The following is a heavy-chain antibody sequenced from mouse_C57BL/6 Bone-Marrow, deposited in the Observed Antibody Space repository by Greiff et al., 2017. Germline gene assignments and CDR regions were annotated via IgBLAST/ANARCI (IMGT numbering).Heavy chain of an antibody. J-gene: IGHJ2*01. CDR3: ARYGGAYDSFDY. CDR2: IDPSDSET. CDR1: GYTFTSYW. D-gene: IGHD2-12*01. V-gene: IGHV1-52*01. Sequence: VQLQQPGAELVRPGSSVKLSCKASGYTFTSYWMHWVKQRPIQGLEWIGNIDPSDSETHYNQKFKDKATLTVDKSSSTAYMQLSSLTSEDSAVYYCARYGGAYDSFDYWGQGTTLTVSS.